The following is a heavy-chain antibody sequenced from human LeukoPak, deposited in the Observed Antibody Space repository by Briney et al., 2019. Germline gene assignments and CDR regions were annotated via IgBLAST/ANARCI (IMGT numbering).Heavy chain of an antibody. V-gene: IGHV3-33*06. Sequence: GGSLRLSCAASGFIFNHHAMHWVRQAPGKGLEWVAVIWSDKSNKFYADSVRGRSTISRDDSRKTVYLQMDTMTVEDTAVYYCAKDAQRGFDYSNSLEYWGQGALVTVAS. D-gene: IGHD4-11*01. CDR2: IWSDKSNK. CDR1: GFIFNHHA. CDR3: AKDAQRGFDYSNSLEY. J-gene: IGHJ4*02.